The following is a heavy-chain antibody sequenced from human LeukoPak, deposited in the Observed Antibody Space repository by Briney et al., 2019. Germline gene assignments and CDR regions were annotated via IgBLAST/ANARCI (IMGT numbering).Heavy chain of an antibody. CDR2: IYYSGTT. J-gene: IGHJ4*02. D-gene: IGHD3-10*01. Sequence: SETLSLTCAVSGGSSSSSNYYWDWIRQPPGKGLEWIGSIYYSGTTYYNPSLKSRVTVSMDTSKKQFSLKVSSVTAADTAVYYCARLPKYYYGSGSLYFDYWGQGTLVTVSS. CDR1: GGSSSSSNYY. V-gene: IGHV4-39*01. CDR3: ARLPKYYYGSGSLYFDY.